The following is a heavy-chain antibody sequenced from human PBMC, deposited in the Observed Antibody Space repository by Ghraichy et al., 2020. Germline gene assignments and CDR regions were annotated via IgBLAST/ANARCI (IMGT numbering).Heavy chain of an antibody. J-gene: IGHJ2*01. V-gene: IGHV3-23*01. D-gene: IGHD3-9*01. CDR1: GFTFSSYA. CDR2: ISGSGGST. CDR3: SKLRTDMAPDWYFDL. Sequence: GESLNISCAASGFTFSSYAMSWVRQAPGKGLEWVSAISGSGGSTYYAESVKGRFTISRDNSKNTLYLQMNNLRAEDTAVYYCSKLRTDMAPDWYFDLWGRGTLVTVSS.